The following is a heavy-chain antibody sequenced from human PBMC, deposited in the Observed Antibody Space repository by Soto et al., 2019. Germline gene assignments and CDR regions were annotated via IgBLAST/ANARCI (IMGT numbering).Heavy chain of an antibody. J-gene: IGHJ6*02. Sequence: QVQLVQSGDEVKKPGASVKVSCKASGYIFVNYGIAWVRQAPGHGLEWMGWISPYTGNTHSATKVQGRLTMTTDPSTSTAYMELGSLTSDDTAVYYCVMVDNYVTPTPQDVWGQGTTVTVSS. CDR1: GYIFVNYG. CDR2: ISPYTGNT. D-gene: IGHD3-16*01. CDR3: VMVDNYVTPTPQDV. V-gene: IGHV1-18*01.